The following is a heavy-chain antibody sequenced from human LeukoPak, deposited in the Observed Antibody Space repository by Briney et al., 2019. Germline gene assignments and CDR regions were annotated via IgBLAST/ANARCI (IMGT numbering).Heavy chain of an antibody. V-gene: IGHV3-23*01. CDR1: GFIFSRYG. Sequence: GGSLRLSCAASGFIFSRYGMSWVRQAPGKGLEWVSAISGSGGTSYYADSVKGRFTISRDNSKNTLYLQINSLRAEDTALYYCAKLLYYYDSSQPYWGQGTLVTVSS. J-gene: IGHJ4*02. CDR3: AKLLYYYDSSQPY. CDR2: ISGSGGTS. D-gene: IGHD3-22*01.